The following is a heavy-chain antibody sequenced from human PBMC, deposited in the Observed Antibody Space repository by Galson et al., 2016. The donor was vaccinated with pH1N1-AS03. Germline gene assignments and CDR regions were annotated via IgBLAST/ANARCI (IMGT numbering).Heavy chain of an antibody. CDR1: GFTFSRYP. D-gene: IGHD2-15*01. V-gene: IGHV3-30*03. CDR2: ISYDGVTE. CDR3: ARGYCGGGGCDNWGGMDV. Sequence: SLRLSCAASGFTFSRYPIHWVRQAPGKGLEWEALISYDGVTEHYAGSVKGRFTISRNNFKNTGYLQMNSLRADDTAVYYCARGYCGGGGCDNWGGMDVWGQGTTVTVSS. J-gene: IGHJ6*02.